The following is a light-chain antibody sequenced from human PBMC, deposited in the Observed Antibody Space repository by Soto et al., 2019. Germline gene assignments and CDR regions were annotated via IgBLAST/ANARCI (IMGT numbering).Light chain of an antibody. CDR2: DAS. Sequence: EIVLTQSPATLSLSPGERATLSCRASQSVSSYLAWYQQKPGQAPRLLIYDASNRATGIPARFSGSGSETDFTLTTTSLEPEDFAVYYCQQRSNWPPYTFGQGTKLEVK. V-gene: IGKV3-11*01. J-gene: IGKJ2*01. CDR3: QQRSNWPPYT. CDR1: QSVSSY.